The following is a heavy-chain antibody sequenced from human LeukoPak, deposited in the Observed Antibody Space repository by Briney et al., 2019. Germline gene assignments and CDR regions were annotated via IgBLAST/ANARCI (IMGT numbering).Heavy chain of an antibody. CDR2: ISPGGGPT. V-gene: IGHV3-23*01. CDR3: AKDINSSGWYYYYYMDV. Sequence: GGSLRLSCAGSGFPFSSHGMNWVRQAAGKGLEWVSGISPGGGPTYYADSVKGRFTISRDDSKNTLYLQMRNLRAEDTAVYYCAKDINSSGWYYYYYMDVWGKGTTVTVSS. J-gene: IGHJ6*03. CDR1: GFPFSSHG. D-gene: IGHD3-22*01.